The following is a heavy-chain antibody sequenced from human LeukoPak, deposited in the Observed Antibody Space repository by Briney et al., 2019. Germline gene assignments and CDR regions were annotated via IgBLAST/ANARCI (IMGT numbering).Heavy chain of an antibody. D-gene: IGHD5-18*01. CDR3: ARAGGYSSGYQDY. CDR2: IYYSGST. Sequence: SETLSLTCTVSGGSISSYYWSWIRQPPGRGVEWIGYIYYSGSTNYNPSLKSRVTISVDTSKNQFSLKLSSVTAADTAVYYCARAGGYSSGYQDYWGQGTLVTVSS. CDR1: GGSISSYY. V-gene: IGHV4-59*08. J-gene: IGHJ4*02.